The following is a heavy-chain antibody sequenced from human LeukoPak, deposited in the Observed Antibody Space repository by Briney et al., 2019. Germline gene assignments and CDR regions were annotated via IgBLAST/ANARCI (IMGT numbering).Heavy chain of an antibody. CDR1: GFTFRNYW. Sequence: PGGSLRLSCAASGFTFRNYWMHWVRQAPGNGLVWVSRISRDGATTHYAGSVKGRFTISRDNAKNMVYLQMDSLSAEDTAVYYCVRLLDIDYWGQGTLVTVSS. V-gene: IGHV3-74*01. J-gene: IGHJ4*02. CDR3: VRLLDIDY. CDR2: ISRDGATT. D-gene: IGHD1-1*01.